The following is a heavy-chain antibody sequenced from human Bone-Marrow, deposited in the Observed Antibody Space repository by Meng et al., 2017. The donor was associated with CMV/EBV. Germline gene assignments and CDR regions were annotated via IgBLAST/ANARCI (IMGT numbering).Heavy chain of an antibody. Sequence: LRLSCTVSGTSISSGDYYWNWIRQHPGKGLEWIGFIYSSESTYYNPSLRSRVTISVDTSKNQFSLKLISVTVADTAVYYCARDEGSSSSEISLGFWGQGTLVTVSS. CDR1: GTSISSGDYY. CDR2: IYSSEST. J-gene: IGHJ4*02. V-gene: IGHV4-31*03. CDR3: ARDEGSSSSEISLGF. D-gene: IGHD6-6*01.